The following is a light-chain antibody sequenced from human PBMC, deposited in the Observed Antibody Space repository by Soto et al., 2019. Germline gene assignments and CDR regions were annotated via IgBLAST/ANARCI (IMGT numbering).Light chain of an antibody. CDR3: QQYYSTPLT. CDR1: QSALYSSNNKNY. V-gene: IGKV4-1*01. J-gene: IGKJ4*01. CDR2: WAS. Sequence: DIVMTQSPDSLAVSLGERATINCKSSQSALYSSNNKNYLAWYQQKPGQPPKLLIYWASTRESGVPDRFSGSGSGTDFTLTISSLQAEDVAVYCCQQYYSTPLTFGGGTKVEIK.